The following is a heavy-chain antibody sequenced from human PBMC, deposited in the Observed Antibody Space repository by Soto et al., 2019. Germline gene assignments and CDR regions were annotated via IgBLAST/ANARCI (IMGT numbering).Heavy chain of an antibody. J-gene: IGHJ3*02. CDR1: GVSVSSGSYY. Sequence: PSETLSLTCTVSGVSVSSGSYYWSWIRQPPWIGLEWILYIYYSWSTNYNPSLKSRVTISLDTSKNQFSLKLSSVTAADTAVYYCARDRCSGGDCYGSNDAFDIWGQGTMVTVSS. CDR3: ARDRCSGGDCYGSNDAFDI. CDR2: IYYSWST. D-gene: IGHD2-21*02. V-gene: IGHV4-61*01.